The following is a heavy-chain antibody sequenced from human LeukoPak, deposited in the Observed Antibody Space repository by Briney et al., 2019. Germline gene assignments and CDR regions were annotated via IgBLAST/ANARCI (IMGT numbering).Heavy chain of an antibody. J-gene: IGHJ4*02. D-gene: IGHD3-3*01. CDR2: ISWNSGSI. V-gene: IGHV3-9*03. CDR1: GFTFDDYA. CDR3: AKAQSPYDFCLTN. Sequence: GGSLRLSCAASGFTFDDYAMHWVRQAPGKGLEWVSGISWNSGSIGYADSVKGRFTISRDNAKNSLYLQMNSLRAEDMALHYCAKAQSPYDFCLTNWGQGTLVTVSS.